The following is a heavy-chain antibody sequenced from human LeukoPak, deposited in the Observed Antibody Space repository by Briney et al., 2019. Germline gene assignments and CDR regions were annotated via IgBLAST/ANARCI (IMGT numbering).Heavy chain of an antibody. Sequence: SETLSLTCAVYGGSFSGYYWSWIRQPPGKGLEWIGEINHSGSTNYNPSLKSRVTISVDTSKNQFSLKLSSVTAADTAVYYCARRGYGDYRTHVDYWGQGTLVTVSS. V-gene: IGHV4-34*01. CDR2: INHSGST. CDR3: ARRGYGDYRTHVDY. J-gene: IGHJ4*02. D-gene: IGHD4-17*01. CDR1: GGSFSGYY.